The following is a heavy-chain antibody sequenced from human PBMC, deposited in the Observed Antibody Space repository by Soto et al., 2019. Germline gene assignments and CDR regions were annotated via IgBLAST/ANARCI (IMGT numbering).Heavy chain of an antibody. CDR2: IYPGDSDT. V-gene: IGHV5-51*01. J-gene: IGHJ6*02. CDR3: ARQTGTAGSGPPPDNYYYYGMDV. Sequence: PGESLKIPRHGSGYSFTSYWIGWVRQMPGKGLEWVGIIYPGDSDTRYSPSFQGQVTISADKSISTPYLQWSSLKASDTAMYYCARQTGTAGSGPPPDNYYYYGMDVWGQGTTVTVSS. CDR1: GYSFTSYW. D-gene: IGHD6-19*01.